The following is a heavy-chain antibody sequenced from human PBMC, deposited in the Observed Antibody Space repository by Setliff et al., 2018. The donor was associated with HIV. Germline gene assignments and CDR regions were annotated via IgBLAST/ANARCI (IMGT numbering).Heavy chain of an antibody. CDR2: INAGNGNT. D-gene: IGHD3-10*01. V-gene: IGHV1-3*01. Sequence: GPVKVSCKASGYTFSRYAMHWVRQAPGQRLEWMGWINAGNGNTKYSQKFQGRVSIARDTSASTAYMELSSLRSEDTAVYYCAREGKFRYYYYMDVWGKGTTVTVSS. J-gene: IGHJ6*03. CDR3: AREGKFRYYYYMDV. CDR1: GYTFSRYA.